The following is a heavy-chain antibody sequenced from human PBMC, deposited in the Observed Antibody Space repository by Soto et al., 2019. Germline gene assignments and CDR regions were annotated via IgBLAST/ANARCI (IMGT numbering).Heavy chain of an antibody. CDR1: EFTFSNYA. V-gene: IGHV3-23*01. D-gene: IGHD2-15*01. Sequence: VQMLESGGGLVQPGGSLRLSCAASEFTFSNYAMTWVRQAPGKGLEWVSVISSSGDTYYADSVKGRFTISRDNSRNTLYLQMNSLRAEDSAVYYCAKGSGGSQYSGLDYWDQGSLVTVSS. CDR2: ISSSGDT. J-gene: IGHJ4*02. CDR3: AKGSGGSQYSGLDY.